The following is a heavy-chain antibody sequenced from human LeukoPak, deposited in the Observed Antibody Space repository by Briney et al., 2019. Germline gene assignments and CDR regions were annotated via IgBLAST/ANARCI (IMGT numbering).Heavy chain of an antibody. Sequence: GGSLRLSCAASGFTFSSYAMSRVRQAPGKGLEWVSAISGGGGSTYYADSVKGGFTISRDNSKNTLYLQMNSLRVEDTAVYYCAKGGITMIVVVIQYYFDYWGQGTLVTVSS. CDR1: GFTFSSYA. CDR3: AKGGITMIVVVIQYYFDY. J-gene: IGHJ4*02. D-gene: IGHD3-22*01. CDR2: ISGGGGST. V-gene: IGHV3-23*01.